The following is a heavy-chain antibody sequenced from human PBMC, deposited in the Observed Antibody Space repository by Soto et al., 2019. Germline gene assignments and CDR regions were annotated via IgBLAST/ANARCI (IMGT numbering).Heavy chain of an antibody. CDR1: GFTISDYY. CDR3: ARDQGSHFSGSGRTPGGYYMDV. CDR2: TRNRVNSYTT. V-gene: IGHV3-72*01. Sequence: GGSLRLSCAASGFTISDYYMEWVRQAPGKGLEWVGRTRNRVNSYTTEYAASVKGRFTILRDDSENSLYLQMNSLKIEDTAVYYCARDQGSHFSGSGRTPGGYYMDVWGKGTTVTVSS. D-gene: IGHD3-10*01. J-gene: IGHJ6*03.